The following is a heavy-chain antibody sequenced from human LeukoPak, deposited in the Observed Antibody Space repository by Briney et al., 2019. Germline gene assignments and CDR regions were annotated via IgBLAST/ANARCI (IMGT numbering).Heavy chain of an antibody. D-gene: IGHD3-9*01. V-gene: IGHV3-48*03. J-gene: IGHJ3*02. Sequence: GGSLRLSCAASGFTFSSYEMNWVRQAPEKGLEWVSYISSSGSTIYYADSVKGRFTISRDNAKNSLYLQMNSLRDEDTAVYYCARVARFYDILTGYRAYDAFDIWGQGTMVTVSS. CDR3: ARVARFYDILTGYRAYDAFDI. CDR2: ISSSGSTI. CDR1: GFTFSSYE.